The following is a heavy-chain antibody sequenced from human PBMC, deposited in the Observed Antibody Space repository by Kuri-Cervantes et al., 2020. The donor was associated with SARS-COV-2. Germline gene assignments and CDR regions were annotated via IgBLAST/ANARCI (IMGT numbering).Heavy chain of an antibody. Sequence: GGSLRLSCAASGFTVSSNYMSWVRQAPGKGLEWVSVIYSGGSTYYADSVKGRFTISRDNSKNTLYLQMNSLRAEDTAVYYCARDRYYDSSGLFDYWGQGTLVTVSS. CDR3: ARDRYYDSSGLFDY. J-gene: IGHJ4*02. CDR1: GFTVSSNY. V-gene: IGHV3-53*05. D-gene: IGHD3-22*01. CDR2: IYSGGST.